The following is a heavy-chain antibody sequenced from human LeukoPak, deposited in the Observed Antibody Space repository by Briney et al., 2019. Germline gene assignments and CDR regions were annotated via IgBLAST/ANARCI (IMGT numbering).Heavy chain of an antibody. CDR1: GYTFTNYY. CDR2: INPASAGA. V-gene: IGHV1-2*02. D-gene: IGHD1-26*01. J-gene: IGHJ4*02. Sequence: GASVKVSCKPSGYTFTNYYIHWVRQAPRQGPEWVGWINPASAGAAFAPKFQGRVSMTSDSSITTAYMDLTSLRSDDTAIYYCARQLGNYYRDFDYWGQGTLVTVSS. CDR3: ARQLGNYYRDFDY.